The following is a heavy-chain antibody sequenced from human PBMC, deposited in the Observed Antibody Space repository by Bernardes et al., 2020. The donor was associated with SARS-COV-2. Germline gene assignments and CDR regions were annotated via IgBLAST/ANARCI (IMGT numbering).Heavy chain of an antibody. D-gene: IGHD1-26*01. Sequence: SETLSLTCTVSVGSISSGSYYWSWIRQPAGKGLEWLGRIYTSGSTNYNPPLNSRVTISVDTSKNQFSLTLSSVTAADTAVDYCARDLWIVGARGAFDIWGQGTMVTVSS. J-gene: IGHJ3*02. CDR1: VGSISSGSYY. CDR2: IYTSGST. CDR3: ARDLWIVGARGAFDI. V-gene: IGHV4-61*02.